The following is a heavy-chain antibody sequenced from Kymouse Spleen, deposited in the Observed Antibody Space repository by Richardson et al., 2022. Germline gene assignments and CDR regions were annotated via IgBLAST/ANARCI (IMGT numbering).Heavy chain of an antibody. D-gene: IGHD4-17*01. CDR3: ARADGDYDPFYYYYGMDV. Sequence: QVQLQQWGAGLLKPSETLSLTCAVYGGSFSGYYWSWIRQPPGKGLEWIGEINHSGSTNYNPSLKSRVTISVDTSKNQFSLKLSSVTAADTAVYYCARADGDYDPFYYYYGMDVWGQGTTVTVSS. CDR2: INHSGST. V-gene: IGHV4-34*01. J-gene: IGHJ6*02. CDR1: GGSFSGYY.